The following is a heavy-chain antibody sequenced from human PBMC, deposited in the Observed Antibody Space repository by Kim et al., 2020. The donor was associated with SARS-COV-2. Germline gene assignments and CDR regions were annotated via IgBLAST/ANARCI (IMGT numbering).Heavy chain of an antibody. CDR2: IYFRGTN. CDR3: TRRYQFDSAFLDFYH. CDR1: GVSVNSDGHY. Sequence: SETLSLTCTVSGVSVNSDGHYWSWIRQSPGKGLEWIGYIYFRGTNNDNPSLKRRVTISLDTSRNQFSLTMSSGTAAATAGYYGTRRYQFDSAFLDFYHWG. J-gene: IGHJ4*01. V-gene: IGHV4-61*08. D-gene: IGHD2-2*01.